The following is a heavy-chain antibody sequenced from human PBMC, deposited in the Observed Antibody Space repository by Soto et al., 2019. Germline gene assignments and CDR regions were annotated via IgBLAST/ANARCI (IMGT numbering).Heavy chain of an antibody. J-gene: IGHJ2*01. Sequence: PVVSMRLSWTASGCTSSNYSRSWVRQAPGKGLEWVSSISSSSSYIYYADSVKGRFTISRDNAKNSLYLQMNSLRAEDTAVYYCARDLYGDPDEWYFDLWGRGTLVTVSS. CDR1: GCTSSNYS. CDR2: ISSSSSYI. CDR3: ARDLYGDPDEWYFDL. V-gene: IGHV3-21*01. D-gene: IGHD4-17*01.